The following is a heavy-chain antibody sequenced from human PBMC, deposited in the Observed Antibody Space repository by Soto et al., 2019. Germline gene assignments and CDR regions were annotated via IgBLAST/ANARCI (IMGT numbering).Heavy chain of an antibody. V-gene: IGHV1-3*01. Sequence: ASVKVSCKASGYTFTSYAMHWVRQAPGQRLEWMGWINAGNGNTKYSQKFQGRVTITRDTSASTAYMELSSLRSEDTAVYYCARGGEPFYYYYGMDVWGQGTTVTSP. CDR2: INAGNGNT. J-gene: IGHJ6*02. CDR1: GYTFTSYA. CDR3: ARGGEPFYYYYGMDV. D-gene: IGHD7-27*01.